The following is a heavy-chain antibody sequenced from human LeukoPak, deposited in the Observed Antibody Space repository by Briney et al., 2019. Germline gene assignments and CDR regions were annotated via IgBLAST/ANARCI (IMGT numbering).Heavy chain of an antibody. CDR3: ARDLTVTNPDSFDV. D-gene: IGHD1-20*01. J-gene: IGHJ3*01. CDR1: GVTVSSDY. Sequence: GGSLRLSCAASGVTVSSDYMSWVRQAPGEGLEWVSVIYSGGSAYYTDSVKGRFTISRDNSKNTLYLQMNSLRAEDTAVYYCARDLTVTNPDSFDVWGQGTMVTVSS. V-gene: IGHV3-53*01. CDR2: IYSGGSA.